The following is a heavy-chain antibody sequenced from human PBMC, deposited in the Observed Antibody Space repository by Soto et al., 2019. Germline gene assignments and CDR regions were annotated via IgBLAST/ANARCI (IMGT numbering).Heavy chain of an antibody. CDR1: GYTFSNYG. J-gene: IGHJ5*02. Sequence: QVQLVQSGAEVKKPGASVRVSCKTSGYTFSNYGISWVRQAPGQGLEWMGWISADNGHTNFTQKLQGRVTMTTDTSTSTAYMELRSLRADDTAVYYCARDDRRAMAGGNWFDPWGQGTLVTVSS. CDR2: ISADNGHT. D-gene: IGHD6-19*01. V-gene: IGHV1-18*01. CDR3: ARDDRRAMAGGNWFDP.